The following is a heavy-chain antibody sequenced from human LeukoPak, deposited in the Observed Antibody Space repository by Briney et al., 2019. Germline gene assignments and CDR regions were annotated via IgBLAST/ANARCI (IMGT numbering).Heavy chain of an antibody. J-gene: IGHJ6*03. CDR1: GGSISSYY. CDR2: IYTSGST. V-gene: IGHV4-4*07. D-gene: IGHD3-16*01. Sequence: SETLSLTCTVSGGSISSYYWSWIRQPAGKGLEWIGHIYTSGSTNYNPSLKSRVTMSVDTSKNQFSLKLNSVTAADTAVYYCARDTGLPRGKAYYYYYMDVWGKGTTVTVSS. CDR3: ARDTGLPRGKAYYYYYMDV.